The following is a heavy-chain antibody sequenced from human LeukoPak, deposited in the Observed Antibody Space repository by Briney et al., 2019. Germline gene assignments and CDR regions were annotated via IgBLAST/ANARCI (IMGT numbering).Heavy chain of an antibody. J-gene: IGHJ5*02. CDR3: ARASIVGATTGWFDP. V-gene: IGHV4-61*09. D-gene: IGHD1-26*01. CDR1: GGSISSGSYY. Sequence: SETLSLTCTVSGGSISSGSYYWSWIRQPAGKGLEWIGHIYTSGSTNYNPSLKSRVTISVDTSKNQFSLKLSSVTAADTAVYYCARASIVGATTGWFDPWGQGTLVTVSS. CDR2: IYTSGST.